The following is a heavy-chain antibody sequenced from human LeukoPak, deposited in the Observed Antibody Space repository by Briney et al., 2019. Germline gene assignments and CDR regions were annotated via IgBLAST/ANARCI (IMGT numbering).Heavy chain of an antibody. D-gene: IGHD6-13*01. CDR1: GGSIRSSSYY. CDR3: TRQIAAGGIDP. CDR2: IYYSGST. Sequence: AETLSLTCTVSGGSIRSSSYYWGWIRQPPGKGLEWIGSIYYSGSTYHNPSLKSRVTVSVDTSRNQFSLQLSSVTAADTAVYYCTRQIAAGGIDPWGQGTLFTVSS. J-gene: IGHJ5*02. V-gene: IGHV4-39*01.